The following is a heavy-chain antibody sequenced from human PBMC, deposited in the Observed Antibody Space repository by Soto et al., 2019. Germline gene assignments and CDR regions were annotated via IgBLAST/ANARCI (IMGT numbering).Heavy chain of an antibody. J-gene: IGHJ5*02. V-gene: IGHV4-59*12. CDR1: GSSIIGYY. Sequence: SETLSLTCTFSGSSIIGYYWTWIRQSPERGLEWIGYIHYSGGANYNPSLNSRLTMSVDRSKSQFSMKLASVTAADTAVYYCARGVGGSGLNWFDPWGQGTLVTVSS. D-gene: IGHD6-19*01. CDR3: ARGVGGSGLNWFDP. CDR2: IHYSGGA.